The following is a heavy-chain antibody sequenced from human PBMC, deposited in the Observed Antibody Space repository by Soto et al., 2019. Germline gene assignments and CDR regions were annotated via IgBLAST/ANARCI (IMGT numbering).Heavy chain of an antibody. Sequence: EVQLLESGGCLVQPGGSLRLSCAASEFTFSNYVMSWVRQAPGKGLEWVSAISGSGGVSTYYADSVKGRFTISRDNSKNTLFLQMSSLRAEDTAVYYCSKLVGATVVSDYWGQGTLVIVSS. J-gene: IGHJ4*02. CDR1: EFTFSNYV. D-gene: IGHD1-26*01. V-gene: IGHV3-23*01. CDR3: SKLVGATVVSDY. CDR2: ISGSGGVST.